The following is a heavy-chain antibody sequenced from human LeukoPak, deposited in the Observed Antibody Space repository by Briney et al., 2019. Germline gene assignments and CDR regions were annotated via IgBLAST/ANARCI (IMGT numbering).Heavy chain of an antibody. CDR3: ARTLRSGTNRGGWYTTPPNNWFDP. Sequence: SETLSLTCTVSGGSISSYYWSWIRQPPGKGLEWIGYIYYSGSTNYNPSLKSRVTISVDTSKNQFSLKLSSVTAADTAVYYCARTLRSGTNRGGWYTTPPNNWFDPWGQGTLVTVSS. J-gene: IGHJ5*02. CDR1: GGSISSYY. D-gene: IGHD6-19*01. V-gene: IGHV4-59*08. CDR2: IYYSGST.